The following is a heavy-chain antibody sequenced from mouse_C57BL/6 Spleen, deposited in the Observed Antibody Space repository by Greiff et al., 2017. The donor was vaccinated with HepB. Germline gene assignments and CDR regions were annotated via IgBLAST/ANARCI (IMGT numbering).Heavy chain of an antibody. CDR1: GYSITSGYD. CDR3: ARGGAGPWFAY. Sequence: DVMLVESGPGMVKPSQSLSLTCTVTGYSITSGYDWHWIRHFPGNKLEWMGYISYSGSTNYNPSLKSRISITHDTSKNHFFLKLNSVTTEDTATYYCARGGAGPWFAYWGQGTLVTVSA. J-gene: IGHJ3*01. CDR2: ISYSGST. V-gene: IGHV3-1*01.